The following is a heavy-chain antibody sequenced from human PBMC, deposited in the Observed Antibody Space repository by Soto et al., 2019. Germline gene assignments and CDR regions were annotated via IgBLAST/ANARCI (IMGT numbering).Heavy chain of an antibody. CDR2: IYNSGNT. CDR1: GGSISSYY. J-gene: IGHJ4*02. Sequence: SETLSLTCTVSGGSISSYYWNWIRQPPGKGLEWIGYIYNSGNTNYNPSLRSRVTISVDTSKNQFSLKLTSVTAADTAVYYCAAPPRYWGQGTLVTVPQ. CDR3: AAPPRY. D-gene: IGHD6-6*01. V-gene: IGHV4-59*01.